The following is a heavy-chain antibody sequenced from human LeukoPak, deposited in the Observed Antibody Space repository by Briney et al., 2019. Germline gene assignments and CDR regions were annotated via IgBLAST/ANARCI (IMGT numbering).Heavy chain of an antibody. Sequence: PGGSLRLSCAASGFTFSSYGMHWVRQAPGKGLEWVAVIWYDGSNKYYADSVKGRFTISRDNSKNTLYLQMNSLRAEDTAVYYCAREYCSGGSCYRGWFDPWGQGTLVTVSS. V-gene: IGHV3-33*01. CDR3: AREYCSGGSCYRGWFDP. D-gene: IGHD2-15*01. J-gene: IGHJ5*02. CDR2: IWYDGSNK. CDR1: GFTFSSYG.